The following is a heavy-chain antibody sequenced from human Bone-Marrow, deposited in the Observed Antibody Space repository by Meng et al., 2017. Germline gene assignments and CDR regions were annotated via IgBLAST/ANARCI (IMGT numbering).Heavy chain of an antibody. CDR2: ISSSGSTI. Sequence: GESLKISCAASGFTFSSYAMYWVRQAPGKGLEWVSYISSSGSTIYYADSVKGRFTISRDNAKNSLYLQMNSLRAEDTAVYYCASEGPYSHDYWGQGTLVTVSS. J-gene: IGHJ4*02. CDR3: ASEGPYSHDY. CDR1: GFTFSSYA. D-gene: IGHD1-26*01. V-gene: IGHV3-48*03.